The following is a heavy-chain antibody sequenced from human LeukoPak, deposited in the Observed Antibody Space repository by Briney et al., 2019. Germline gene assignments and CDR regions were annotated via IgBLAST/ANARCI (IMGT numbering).Heavy chain of an antibody. CDR2: ITTGSSYI. J-gene: IGHJ4*02. CDR3: ARGNWNY. D-gene: IGHD1-1*01. V-gene: IGHV3-21*01. CDR1: GFTFSSYS. Sequence: PGGSLSLSCAASGFTFSSYSMNWVRQAPGRGLEWVSSITTGSSYIYYADSVKGRFTISRDNAKNSLYLQMNSLGAEDTAVYYCARGNWNYWGQGTLVTVSS.